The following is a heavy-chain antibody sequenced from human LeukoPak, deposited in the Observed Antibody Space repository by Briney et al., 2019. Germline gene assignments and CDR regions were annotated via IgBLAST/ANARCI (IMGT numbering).Heavy chain of an antibody. V-gene: IGHV4-59*08. CDR3: ARLGSYWDYYYYMDV. CDR2: IYYSGST. CDR1: GGSISSYY. J-gene: IGHJ6*03. D-gene: IGHD1-26*01. Sequence: PSETLSLTCTVSGGSISSYYWSWIRQPPGKGLEWIGYIYYSGSTNYNPSLKSRVTISVDTSKNQFSLKLSSVTAADTAVYYCARLGSYWDYYYYMDVWGKGTTVTVSS.